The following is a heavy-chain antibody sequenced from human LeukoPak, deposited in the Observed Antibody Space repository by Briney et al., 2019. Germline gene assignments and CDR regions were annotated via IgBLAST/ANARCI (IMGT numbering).Heavy chain of an antibody. D-gene: IGHD1-26*01. V-gene: IGHV4-39*07. CDR2: IYYSGST. CDR3: AREGGGSYSGY. J-gene: IGHJ4*02. Sequence: SETLSLTCTVSGGSISSSSYYWGWIRQPPGKGLEWIGSIYYSGSTYYNPSLKSRVTISVDRSKNQFSLKLSSVTAADTAVYYCAREGGGSYSGYWGQGTLVTVSS. CDR1: GGSISSSSYY.